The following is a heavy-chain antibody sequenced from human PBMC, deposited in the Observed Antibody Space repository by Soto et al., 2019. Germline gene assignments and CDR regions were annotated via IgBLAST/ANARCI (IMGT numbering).Heavy chain of an antibody. CDR3: ARHPRPRITIFGVANDAFDI. CDR1: GGSISSSSYY. D-gene: IGHD3-3*01. CDR2: IYYSGST. Sequence: SETLSLTCTVSGGSISSSSYYWGWIRQPPGKGLEWIGSIYYSGSTYYNPSLKSRVTISVDTSKNQFSLKLSSVTAADTAVYYCARHPRPRITIFGVANDAFDIWGQGTMVTV. V-gene: IGHV4-39*01. J-gene: IGHJ3*02.